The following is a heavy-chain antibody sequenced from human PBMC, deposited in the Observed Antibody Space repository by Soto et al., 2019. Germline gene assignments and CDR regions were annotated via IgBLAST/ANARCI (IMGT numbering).Heavy chain of an antibody. CDR3: AKIAAAGTLRSGLDY. V-gene: IGHV3-30-3*02. CDR2: MSYDGSNK. CDR1: GFTFSSYA. Sequence: QVQLVESGGGVVQPGRSLRLSCAASGFTFSSYAMHWVRQAPGKGLEWVAVMSYDGSNKYYADSVKGRFTISRDNSKNTLYLQMNSLRAEDTAVYYCAKIAAAGTLRSGLDYWGQGTLVTVSS. J-gene: IGHJ4*02. D-gene: IGHD6-13*01.